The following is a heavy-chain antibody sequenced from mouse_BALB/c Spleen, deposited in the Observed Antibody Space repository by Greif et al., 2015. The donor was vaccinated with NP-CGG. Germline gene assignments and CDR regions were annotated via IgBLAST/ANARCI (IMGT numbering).Heavy chain of an antibody. D-gene: IGHD2-1*01. J-gene: IGHJ4*01. CDR1: GFNIKDYY. Sequence: VQLQQSGAELVRSGASVKLSCTASGFNIKDYYMHWVKQRPEQGLEWIGWIDPENGDTEYAPKFQGKATMTADTSSNTAYLQLSSLTSEDTAVYYRSYGNFSMDYWGQGTSVTVSS. CDR2: IDPENGDT. V-gene: IGHV14-4*02. CDR3: SYGNFSMDY.